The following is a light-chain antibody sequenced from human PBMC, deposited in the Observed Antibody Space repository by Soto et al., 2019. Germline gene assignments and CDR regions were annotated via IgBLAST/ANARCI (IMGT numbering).Light chain of an antibody. Sequence: EIVMTQSPDILSVSAGERATLSCRASQSVSSNLAWYQQKPGQSPRLLIYGASTRATGTPVRFSGSGSGTESTLTISSLQSEEFAVYYCHQYNYWPTFGQGTKVDIK. V-gene: IGKV3-15*01. J-gene: IGKJ1*01. CDR1: QSVSSN. CDR3: HQYNYWPT. CDR2: GAS.